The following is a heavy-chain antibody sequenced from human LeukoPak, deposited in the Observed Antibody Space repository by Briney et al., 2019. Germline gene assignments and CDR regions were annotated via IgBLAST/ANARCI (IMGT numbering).Heavy chain of an antibody. CDR3: ARYYDILTGYYTDYMDV. V-gene: IGHV3-30*03. J-gene: IGHJ6*03. Sequence: GGSLRLSCATSGFTFSSYGIHWVRQAPGKGLEWVAVISHDGTKKHYGDSVKGRFTISRDNSKNTLYFQMNSLRAEDTAVYYCARYYDILTGYYTDYMDVWGKGTTVTVSS. CDR1: GFTFSSYG. CDR2: ISHDGTKK. D-gene: IGHD3-9*01.